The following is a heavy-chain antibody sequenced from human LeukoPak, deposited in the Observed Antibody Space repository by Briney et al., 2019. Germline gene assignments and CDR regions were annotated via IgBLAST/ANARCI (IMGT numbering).Heavy chain of an antibody. Sequence: GQSLKTSCEGSGYDFASYWIGWVRQKLGKGLGFWDVISPDDSERRYSPSFQGQVTISADKSVRIVYLQWTSLKASDTAMYYCARHNGRRSNGWNGAFDIWGQGTMVTVSS. CDR3: ARHNGRRSNGWNGAFDI. CDR1: GYDFASYW. CDR2: ISPDDSER. D-gene: IGHD6-19*01. J-gene: IGHJ3*02. V-gene: IGHV5-51*01.